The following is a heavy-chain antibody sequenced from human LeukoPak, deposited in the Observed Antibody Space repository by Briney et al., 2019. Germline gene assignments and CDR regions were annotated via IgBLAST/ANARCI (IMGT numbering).Heavy chain of an antibody. D-gene: IGHD5-24*01. Sequence: PGGSLRLSCAVSGLTFSSFAMSWVRQAPGKGLEWVSAITGSAGATWYADAVKGRFTISRDNSKNTMYLQMNSLGAEDTALYYCAKMKRATEYYYYAMDVWGKGTMVSVSS. CDR2: ITGSAGAT. CDR3: AKMKRATEYYYYAMDV. V-gene: IGHV3-23*01. CDR1: GLTFSSFA. J-gene: IGHJ6*04.